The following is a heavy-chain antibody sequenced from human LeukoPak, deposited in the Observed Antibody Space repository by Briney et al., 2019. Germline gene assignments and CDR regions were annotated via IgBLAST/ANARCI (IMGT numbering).Heavy chain of an antibody. J-gene: IGHJ6*03. CDR3: AGEDYSNYVFYYYYYMDV. CDR2: IKQDGSEK. D-gene: IGHD4-11*01. V-gene: IGHV3-7*03. CDR1: GFTFSSYW. Sequence: GGSLRLSCAASGFTFSSYWMSWVRQAPGKGLEWVANIKQDGSEKYYVDSVKGRFTISRDNAKNSLYLQMNSLRAEDTALYYCAGEDYSNYVFYYYYYMDVWGKGTTVTVSS.